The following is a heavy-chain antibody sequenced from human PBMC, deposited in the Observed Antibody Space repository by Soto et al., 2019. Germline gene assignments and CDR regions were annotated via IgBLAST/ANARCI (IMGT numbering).Heavy chain of an antibody. V-gene: IGHV1-69*13. CDR2: IIPIFGTA. CDR1: GGTFSSYA. Sequence: SVKVSCKASGGTFSSYAISWVRQAPGQGLEWMGGIIPIFGTANYAQKFQGRVTITADESTSTAYMELSSLRSEDTAVYYCASNYDSSGYSVYFDYWGQGTLVTVSS. J-gene: IGHJ4*02. CDR3: ASNYDSSGYSVYFDY. D-gene: IGHD3-22*01.